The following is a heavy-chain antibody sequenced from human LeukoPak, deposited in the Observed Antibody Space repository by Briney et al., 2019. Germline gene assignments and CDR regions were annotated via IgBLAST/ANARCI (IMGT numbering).Heavy chain of an antibody. Sequence: PGGSLRLSCAASGFTFSSYAMSWVRQAPGKGLEWVSAISGSGGSIYYADSVKGRFTISRDNSKNTLYLQMNSLRAEDTAVYYCAKVGLEEYYFDYWGQGALVTVSS. CDR1: GFTFSSYA. D-gene: IGHD1-1*01. CDR2: ISGSGGSI. CDR3: AKVGLEEYYFDY. V-gene: IGHV3-23*01. J-gene: IGHJ4*02.